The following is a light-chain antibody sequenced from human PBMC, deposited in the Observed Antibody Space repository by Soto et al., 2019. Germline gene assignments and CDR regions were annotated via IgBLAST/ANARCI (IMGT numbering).Light chain of an antibody. CDR3: QSYDSSLSAWV. CDR2: GNS. V-gene: IGLV1-40*01. J-gene: IGLJ3*02. CDR1: SSNFGAGYV. Sequence: QPVLTQPPSVSGAPGQRVIISCTGSSSNFGAGYVVHWYQQLPGAAPKLLIYGNSNRPSGVPDRFSGSKSGTSASLAITGLQAEDEADYYCQSYDSSLSAWVFGGGTKLTVL.